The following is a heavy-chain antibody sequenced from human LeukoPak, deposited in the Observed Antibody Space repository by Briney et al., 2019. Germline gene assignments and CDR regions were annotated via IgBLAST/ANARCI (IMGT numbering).Heavy chain of an antibody. CDR3: ARGSGQQLVLANWFDP. V-gene: IGHV4-34*01. CDR2: INHIGST. CDR1: GGSFSGYY. J-gene: IGHJ5*02. D-gene: IGHD6-13*01. Sequence: SETLSLTCAVYGGSFSGYYWSWIRQPPGKGLEWIGEINHIGSTNYNPSLKSRVTISVDTSKNQFSLKLSSVTAADTAVYYCARGSGQQLVLANWFDPWGQGTLVTVSS.